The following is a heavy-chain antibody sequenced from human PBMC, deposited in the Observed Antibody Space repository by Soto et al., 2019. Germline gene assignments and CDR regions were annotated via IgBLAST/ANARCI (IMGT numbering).Heavy chain of an antibody. CDR1: GGTFSSYA. Sequence: QVQLVQSGAEVKKRGSSVKVSCKPSGGTFSSYAISWVLQAPGQGLEWMGGSIPILGTANYAQKFQGRVTITADEFTGTVYMELTSPGSADTVVFYCARCDYSRVYYCGTESYFFFDYWGQGTLVTVSS. D-gene: IGHD3-10*01. V-gene: IGHV1-69*01. J-gene: IGHJ4*02. CDR2: SIPILGTA. CDR3: ARCDYSRVYYCGTESYFFFDY.